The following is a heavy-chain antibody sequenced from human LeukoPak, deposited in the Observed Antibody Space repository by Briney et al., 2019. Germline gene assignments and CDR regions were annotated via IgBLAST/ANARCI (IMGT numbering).Heavy chain of an antibody. CDR1: GYTFTGYY. CDR2: INPNSGGT. Sequence: GASVKVSCKASGYTFTGYYMHWVRQAPGQGLEWMGWINPNSGGTNYAQKFQGRVTMTRDTSISTVYMELSRLRSDDTAVYYCARASLGYYDSSGYYYGPFDYWGQGTLVTVSS. J-gene: IGHJ4*02. V-gene: IGHV1-2*02. D-gene: IGHD3-22*01. CDR3: ARASLGYYDSSGYYYGPFDY.